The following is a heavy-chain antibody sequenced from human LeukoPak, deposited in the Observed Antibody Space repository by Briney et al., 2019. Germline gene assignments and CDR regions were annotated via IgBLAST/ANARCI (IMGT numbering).Heavy chain of an antibody. D-gene: IGHD6-19*01. Sequence: GGSLRLSCAASGFTFSSYSMNWVRQAPGKGLEWVSSISSSSYIYYADSVKGRFTISRDNAKNSLYLQMNSLRAEDTAVYYCARDSTAVAGLDYWGQGTLVTVSS. CDR3: ARDSTAVAGLDY. J-gene: IGHJ4*02. V-gene: IGHV3-21*01. CDR1: GFTFSSYS. CDR2: ISSSSYI.